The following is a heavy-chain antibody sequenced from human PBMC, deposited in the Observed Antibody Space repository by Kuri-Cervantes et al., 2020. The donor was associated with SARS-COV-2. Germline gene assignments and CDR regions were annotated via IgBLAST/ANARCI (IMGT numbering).Heavy chain of an antibody. Sequence: GGSLRLSCAASGFTFSSYWMSWVRQAPGKGLEWVANIKQDGSEKYYADSVKGRFTISRDNAKNSLYLQMNSLRAEDTALYHCARYPGYDSSGYHDYWGQGTLVTVSS. D-gene: IGHD3-22*01. J-gene: IGHJ4*02. CDR3: ARYPGYDSSGYHDY. V-gene: IGHV3-7*03. CDR1: GFTFSSYW. CDR2: IKQDGSEK.